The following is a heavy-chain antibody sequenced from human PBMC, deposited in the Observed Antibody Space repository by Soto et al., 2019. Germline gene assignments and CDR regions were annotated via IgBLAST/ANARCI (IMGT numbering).Heavy chain of an antibody. CDR2: INHSGST. V-gene: IGHV4-34*01. J-gene: IGHJ6*03. CDR3: ARGRRNYYYYYMDV. Sequence: SETLSLTCAVYGGSFSGYYWSWIRQPPGKGLEWIGEINHSGSTNYNPSLKSRVTISVDTSKNQFSLKLSSVTAADTAVYYCARGRRNYYYYYMDVWGKGTTVTVSS. CDR1: GGSFSGYY.